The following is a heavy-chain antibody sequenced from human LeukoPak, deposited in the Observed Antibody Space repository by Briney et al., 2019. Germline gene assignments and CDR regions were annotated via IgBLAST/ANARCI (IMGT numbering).Heavy chain of an antibody. Sequence: PGGSLRLSCAASGFTFSSYWMTWVRQGPGKGLEWVANIKPDGSLIYYVDSVKGRFTISRDNAKNSLYLQMNSLRAEDTAVYYCPKWELYSGFYYIDYWGQGTLATVSS. CDR2: IKPDGSLI. CDR1: GFTFSSYW. D-gene: IGHD1-26*01. J-gene: IGHJ4*02. V-gene: IGHV3-7*01. CDR3: PKWELYSGFYYIDY.